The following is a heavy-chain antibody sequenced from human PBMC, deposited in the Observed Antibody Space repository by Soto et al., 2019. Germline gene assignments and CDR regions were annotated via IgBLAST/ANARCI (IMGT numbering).Heavy chain of an antibody. J-gene: IGHJ4*02. CDR1: CGSISSGDYY. V-gene: IGHV4-30-4*01. Sequence: SETLSLTCTVSCGSISSGDYYWSWIRQPPGKGLEWIGYIYYSGSTYYNPSLKSRVTISVDTSKNQFSLKLSSVTAADTAVYYCARENYEEYYFDYWGQGTLVTVSS. CDR2: IYYSGST. CDR3: ARENYEEYYFDY. D-gene: IGHD1-7*01.